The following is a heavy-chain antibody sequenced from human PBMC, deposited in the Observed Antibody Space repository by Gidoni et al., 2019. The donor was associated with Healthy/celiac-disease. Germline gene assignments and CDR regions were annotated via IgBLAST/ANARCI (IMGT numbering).Heavy chain of an antibody. J-gene: IGHJ4*02. CDR2: IYYSGST. CDR3: ARPHGSSSSWDFDY. D-gene: IGHD6-6*01. CDR1: GGSISSSSYY. V-gene: IGHV4-39*01. Sequence: QLQLQESGPGLVKPSETLSLTCTVSGGSISSSSYYWGWIRQPPGKGLEWIGSIYYSGSTYYNPSLKSRVTISVDTSKNQFSLKLSSVTAADTAVYYCARPHGSSSSWDFDYWGQGTLVTVSS.